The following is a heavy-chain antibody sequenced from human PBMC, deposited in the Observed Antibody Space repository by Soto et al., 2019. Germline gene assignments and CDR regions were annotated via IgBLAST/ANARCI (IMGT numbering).Heavy chain of an antibody. CDR2: IYYSGST. Sequence: SETLSLTCTVSGGSISSGGYYWSWIRQHPGKGLEWIGYIYYSGSTYYNPSLKSRVTISVDTSKNQFSLKLSSVTAADTAVYYCATYYDYIWGSYRPPLVFDYWGQGTLVTVSS. D-gene: IGHD3-16*02. V-gene: IGHV4-31*03. J-gene: IGHJ4*02. CDR3: ATYYDYIWGSYRPPLVFDY. CDR1: GGSISSGGYY.